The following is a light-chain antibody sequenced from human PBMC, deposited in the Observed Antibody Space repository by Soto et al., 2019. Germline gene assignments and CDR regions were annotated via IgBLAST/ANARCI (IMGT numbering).Light chain of an antibody. CDR2: ANT. CDR1: RSNNGANFD. CDR3: QSYDISLSGVI. V-gene: IGLV1-40*01. J-gene: IGLJ2*01. Sequence: QSVLTQAPAVSWAPGQRVTISCTGGRSNNGANFDVQLFLQVPGTAPKLLTSANTNRPSGVPDRFSGSKSGTSAFLAITGIQAEDEANYYCQSYDISLSGVIFGGGTKVTVL.